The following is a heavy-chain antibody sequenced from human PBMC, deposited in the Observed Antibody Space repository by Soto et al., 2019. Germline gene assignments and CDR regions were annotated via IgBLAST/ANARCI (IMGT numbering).Heavy chain of an antibody. D-gene: IGHD2-8*01. CDR3: AKLGFVLMELYYFHQ. J-gene: IGHJ4*01. CDR1: GFTFSSYA. CDR2: ISGNSGKT. V-gene: IGHV3-23*01. Sequence: GGSLRLSCTASGFTFSSYAMSWVRQAPGKELEWVSTISGNSGKTNYAESVKGRFSISRDNSKNTVHLQLDSLRAEDTAVYFCAKLGFVLMELYYFHQWGHGTLVTVS.